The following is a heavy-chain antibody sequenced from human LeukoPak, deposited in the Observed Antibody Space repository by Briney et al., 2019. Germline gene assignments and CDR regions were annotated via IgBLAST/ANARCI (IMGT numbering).Heavy chain of an antibody. Sequence: ASEKVSCKASGYTFGSYGVSWVRQAPGQGLEWMAWISPYNGNTNYAQKVQGRVTMTTDTSTSTAYMELRSLRADDTAVYYCARDSASVWPGSSGWSNWFDPWGQGTLVTVSS. V-gene: IGHV1-18*01. D-gene: IGHD6-19*01. J-gene: IGHJ5*02. CDR2: ISPYNGNT. CDR1: GYTFGSYG. CDR3: ARDSASVWPGSSGWSNWFDP.